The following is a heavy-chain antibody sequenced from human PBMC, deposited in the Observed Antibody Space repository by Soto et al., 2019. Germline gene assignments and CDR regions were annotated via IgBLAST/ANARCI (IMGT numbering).Heavy chain of an antibody. D-gene: IGHD1-1*01. CDR2: ISSSSTFI. V-gene: IGHV3-21*01. CDR3: ARGRPTGYSYYGMDV. Sequence: GGSLRLSCAASGLNFNSYSMNWVRQAPGKGLERISSISSSSTFIYDADSVKCRFSISRDNAKNSLFLQMNSLRAEDTAVYICARGRPTGYSYYGMDVSGQGTTVTVSS. J-gene: IGHJ6*02. CDR1: GLNFNSYS.